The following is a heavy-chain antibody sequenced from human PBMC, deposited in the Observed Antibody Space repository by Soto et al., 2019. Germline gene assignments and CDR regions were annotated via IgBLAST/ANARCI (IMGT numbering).Heavy chain of an antibody. V-gene: IGHV1-69*11. CDR2: IVPSLDTT. CDR1: GGTFSSFG. D-gene: IGHD3-16*02. J-gene: IGHJ6*02. Sequence: QVHLVQSGTEVKKPGSSLRVSCKALGGTFSSFGSGGGQRAPGQGLEWMGMIVPSLDTTNYAQKFQARVTITADEVTSTAYMELRSLRSEDTAVYYCARWPQPRYTADPYAVDVWGQGTRVIVSS. CDR3: ARWPQPRYTADPYAVDV.